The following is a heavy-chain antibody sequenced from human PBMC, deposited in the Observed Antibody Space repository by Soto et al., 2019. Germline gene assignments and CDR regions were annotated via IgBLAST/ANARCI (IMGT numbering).Heavy chain of an antibody. CDR3: AKEGAVAANPYYYYYYGMDV. D-gene: IGHD6-19*01. CDR2: ISGSGGST. V-gene: IGHV3-23*01. Sequence: GGSLRLSCAASGFTFSSYAMSWVRQAPGKGLEWVSAISGSGGSTYYADSVKGRFTISRDNSKNTLYLQMNSLRAEDTAVYYCAKEGAVAANPYYYYYYGMDVWGQGTTVTVSS. J-gene: IGHJ6*02. CDR1: GFTFSSYA.